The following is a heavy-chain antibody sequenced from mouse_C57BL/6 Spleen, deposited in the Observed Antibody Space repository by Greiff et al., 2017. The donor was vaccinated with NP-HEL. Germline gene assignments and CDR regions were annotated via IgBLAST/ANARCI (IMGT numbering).Heavy chain of an antibody. J-gene: IGHJ2*01. CDR3: ARAPYYYGSSYAFDY. CDR1: GFTFTDHT. CDR2: IYPRDGST. V-gene: IGHV1-78*01. Sequence: VQLQQSDAELMKPGASVKISCKVSGFTFTDHTIHWMKQRPEQGLEWIGYIYPRDGSTKYNEKFKGKATLTADKSSSTAYMQLNSLTSEDSAVYFCARAPYYYGSSYAFDYWGQGTTLTVSS. D-gene: IGHD1-1*01.